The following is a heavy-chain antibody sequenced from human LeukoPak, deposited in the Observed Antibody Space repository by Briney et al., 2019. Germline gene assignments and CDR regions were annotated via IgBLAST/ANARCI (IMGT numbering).Heavy chain of an antibody. V-gene: IGHV1-3*03. Sequence: GASEKVSCKASGYTFTNYAIHWVRQAPGQRLEWMGWINAGNGNTKYSQECQGRVTIIRNTSASTAYMELSSLRSEDMAVYYCARVSSSLSLDYWGQGTLVTVSS. CDR3: ARVSSSLSLDY. J-gene: IGHJ4*02. CDR1: GYTFTNYA. CDR2: INAGNGNT. D-gene: IGHD6-6*01.